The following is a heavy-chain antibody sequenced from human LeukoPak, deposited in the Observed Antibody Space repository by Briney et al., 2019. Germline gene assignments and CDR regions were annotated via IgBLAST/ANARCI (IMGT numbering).Heavy chain of an antibody. J-gene: IGHJ4*02. V-gene: IGHV7-4-1*02. Sequence: VKVSCKGSGYTFTKYAISWVRQAAGQGLEYMGWIDTNTGNPTYAQGFTGRFVFSLDTSVSTAYLQISSLKAEDSAIYFCANCYDSSGFFAYWGQGTLVTVSS. CDR2: IDTNTGNP. D-gene: IGHD3-22*01. CDR3: ANCYDSSGFFAY. CDR1: GYTFTKYA.